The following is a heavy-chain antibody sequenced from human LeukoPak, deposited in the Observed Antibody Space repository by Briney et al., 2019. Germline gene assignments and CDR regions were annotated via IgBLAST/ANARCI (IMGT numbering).Heavy chain of an antibody. CDR3: ARDYYDSSGYYRPLFDP. Sequence: PGGSLRLSCAASGFTFSSYSMNWVGQAPGKGLEWVSSISSSSSYIYYADSVKGRFTISRDNAKNSLYLQMNSLRAEDTAVYYRARDYYDSSGYYRPLFDPWGQGTLVTVSS. CDR1: GFTFSSYS. V-gene: IGHV3-21*01. D-gene: IGHD3-22*01. J-gene: IGHJ5*02. CDR2: ISSSSSYI.